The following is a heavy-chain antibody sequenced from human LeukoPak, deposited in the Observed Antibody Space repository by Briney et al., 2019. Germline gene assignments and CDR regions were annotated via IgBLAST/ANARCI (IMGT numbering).Heavy chain of an antibody. CDR2: IYSGGNT. Sequence: GGSLRLSCAASGFTVSSSYMSWVRQAPGRGLEWVSVIYSGGNTYYADSVKGRFTISRDNSKNTLYLQMNSLRAEDTAVYYCAKEADYDILTGPPDYWGQGTLVTVSS. CDR1: GFTVSSSY. J-gene: IGHJ4*02. V-gene: IGHV3-53*05. CDR3: AKEADYDILTGPPDY. D-gene: IGHD3-9*01.